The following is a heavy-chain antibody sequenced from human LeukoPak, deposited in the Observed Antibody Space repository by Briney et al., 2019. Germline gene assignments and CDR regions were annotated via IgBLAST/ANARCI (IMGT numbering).Heavy chain of an antibody. CDR1: GGSISSYY. CDR3: ARAYRPQVYSSSWYPYYYYYMDV. D-gene: IGHD6-13*01. CDR2: IYTSGST. V-gene: IGHV4-4*07. J-gene: IGHJ6*03. Sequence: PSETLSLTCTVSGGSISSYYWSWIRQPAGKGLEWIGRIYTSGSTNYNPSLKSRVTMSVDTSKNQFSLKLSSVTAADTAVYYCARAYRPQVYSSSWYPYYYYYMDVWGKGTTVTVSS.